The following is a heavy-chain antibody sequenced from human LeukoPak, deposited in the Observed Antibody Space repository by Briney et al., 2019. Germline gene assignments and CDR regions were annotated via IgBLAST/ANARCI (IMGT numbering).Heavy chain of an antibody. J-gene: IGHJ4*02. CDR1: GGSISSSSYY. CDR2: IYYSGST. V-gene: IGHV4-39*01. Sequence: SETLSLTCTVSGGSISSSSYYWGWIRQPPGKGLEWIGSIYYSGSTYYNPSLKSRVTISVDTSKNQFSLKLSSVTAADTAVYYCARHAICSGGSCYLGFFDYWGQGTLVTVSS. D-gene: IGHD2-15*01. CDR3: ARHAICSGGSCYLGFFDY.